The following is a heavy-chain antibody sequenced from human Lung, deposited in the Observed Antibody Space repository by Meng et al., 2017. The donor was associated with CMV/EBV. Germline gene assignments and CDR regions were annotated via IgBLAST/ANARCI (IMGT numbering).Heavy chain of an antibody. D-gene: IGHD1-26*01. J-gene: IGHJ4*02. Sequence: VQALPARGEGTNPVASVNIASKASGHTFSYSGITWVRQATRQGLKWMGWMNAYKIDTNYAPTLQVWDSMTTLTSTSTDYMELRSLRSVDTAVYYCARVEVGITSGDYWCQGTLVTVSS. CDR2: MNAYKIDT. CDR1: GHTFSYSG. V-gene: IGHV1-18*01. CDR3: ARVEVGITSGDY.